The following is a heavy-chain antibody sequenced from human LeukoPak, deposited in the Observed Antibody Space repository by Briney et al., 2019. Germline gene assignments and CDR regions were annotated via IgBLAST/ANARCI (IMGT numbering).Heavy chain of an antibody. J-gene: IGHJ4*02. CDR1: GGSISSSTYY. D-gene: IGHD3-3*01. V-gene: IGHV4-39*07. CDR2: IYYSGST. Sequence: SETLSLTCTVSGGSISSSTYYWGWIRQPPGKGLEWIGTIYYSGSTYYNPSLQSRVTISLDTSKKQFSLNLSSVTAADTAVYYCARLLWSGYHFDNWGQGTLVTVSS. CDR3: ARLLWSGYHFDN.